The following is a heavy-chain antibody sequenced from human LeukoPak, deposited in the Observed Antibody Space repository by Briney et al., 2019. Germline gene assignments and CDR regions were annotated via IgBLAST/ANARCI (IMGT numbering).Heavy chain of an antibody. CDR3: ARVVVVVPAAMQSYSYYYYGMDV. Sequence: GGSLRLSCAASGFTFSSYWMSWVRQAPGKGLEWVANIKQDGSEKYYVDSVKGRFTISRDNAKNSLYLQMISLRAEDTAVYYCARVVVVVPAAMQSYSYYYYGMDVWGQGTTVTVSS. V-gene: IGHV3-7*01. D-gene: IGHD2-2*01. CDR1: GFTFSSYW. CDR2: IKQDGSEK. J-gene: IGHJ6*02.